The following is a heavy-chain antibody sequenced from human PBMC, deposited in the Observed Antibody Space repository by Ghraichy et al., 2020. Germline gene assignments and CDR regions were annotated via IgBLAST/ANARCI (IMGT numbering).Heavy chain of an antibody. CDR2: MNPNSGNT. CDR1: GYTFTSYD. Sequence: ASVKVSCKASGYTFTSYDINWVRPATGQGLEWMGWMNPNSGNTGYAQKFQGRVTMTRNTSISTAYMELSSLRSEDTAVYYCARAELGGEGSWFDPWGQGTLVTVSS. V-gene: IGHV1-8*01. D-gene: IGHD1-7*01. CDR3: ARAELGGEGSWFDP. J-gene: IGHJ5*02.